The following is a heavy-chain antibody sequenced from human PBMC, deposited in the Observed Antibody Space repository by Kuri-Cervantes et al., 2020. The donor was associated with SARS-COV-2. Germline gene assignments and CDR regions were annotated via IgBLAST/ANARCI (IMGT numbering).Heavy chain of an antibody. D-gene: IGHD3-3*01. CDR3: AKDSGSGFWIGYWSWGKLSGKHWFDP. CDR1: GFTFSSYG. V-gene: IGHV3-30*18. CDR2: ISYDGSNK. J-gene: IGHJ5*02. Sequence: GESLKISCAASGFTFSSYGMHWVRQAPGKGLEWVAVISYDGSNKYYADSVKGRFTISRDNSKNTLYLQMNSLRAEDTAVYYCAKDSGSGFWIGYWSWGKLSGKHWFDPWGQGTLVTVSS.